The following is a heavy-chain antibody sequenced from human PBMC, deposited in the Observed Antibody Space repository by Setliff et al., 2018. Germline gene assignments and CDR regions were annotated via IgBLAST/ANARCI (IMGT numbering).Heavy chain of an antibody. CDR3: ARDVFPYHYEGAFDI. CDR2: INPSSGRT. CDR1: GYTFTSHY. V-gene: IGHV1-46*01. Sequence: GASVKVSCKASGYTFTSHYMHWVRQAPGLGLEWMGTINPSSGRTSYAQKFQGRVTMTGDTSTSTVYMDMSSLRSEDTAVYYCARDVFPYHYEGAFDIWGQGTMVT. J-gene: IGHJ3*02. D-gene: IGHD3-22*01.